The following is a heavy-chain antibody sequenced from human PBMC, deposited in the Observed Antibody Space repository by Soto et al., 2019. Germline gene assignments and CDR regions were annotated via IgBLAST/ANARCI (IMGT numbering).Heavy chain of an antibody. CDR1: GFTLNSNW. D-gene: IGHD6-13*01. CDR3: VRLKTGTAAFDY. V-gene: IGHV3-74*01. CDR2: INDDGSMT. J-gene: IGHJ4*02. Sequence: PGGSLRLSCAASGFTLNSNWMHWVRQAPGKGLVWVSRINDDGSMTNYADSVRGRFTISRDNAKSTLYLQLNSQRAEDTTVYYCVRLKTGTAAFDYWGQGTLVTVSS.